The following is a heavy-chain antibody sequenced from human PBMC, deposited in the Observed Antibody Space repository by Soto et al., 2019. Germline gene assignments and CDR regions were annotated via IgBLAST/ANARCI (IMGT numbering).Heavy chain of an antibody. Sequence: EASVKVSCKVSGGTFSSYFINWVRQAPGQGLEWVGGIIPVFGTASYAEKFQGRVTITADESTSTAYMELSRLRSDDTAAYYCARETPSAAAAYYCNALDVRDQGTTCTVSS. D-gene: IGHD6-13*01. CDR2: IIPVFGTA. CDR1: GGTFSSYF. CDR3: ARETPSAAAAYYCNALDV. J-gene: IGHJ6*02. V-gene: IGHV1-69*13.